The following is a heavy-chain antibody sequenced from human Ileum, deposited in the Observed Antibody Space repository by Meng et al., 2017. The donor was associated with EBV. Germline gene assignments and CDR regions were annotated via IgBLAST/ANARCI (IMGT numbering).Heavy chain of an antibody. CDR2: IYWDDDK. CDR3: VRRWGGNGWGPFDY. CDR1: AFSLFTNCVG. D-gene: IGHD6-19*01. V-gene: IGHV2-5*02. J-gene: IGHJ4*02. Sequence: APPLVHPTQAPKPPSPIAAFSLFTNCVGAGLIRQPAGRVPGWVALIYWDDDKRYRPYLQNRLTMTKDTSKNQVVLKVTNMEPVDTAKYYCVRRWGGNGWGPFDYWGQGTLVTVSS.